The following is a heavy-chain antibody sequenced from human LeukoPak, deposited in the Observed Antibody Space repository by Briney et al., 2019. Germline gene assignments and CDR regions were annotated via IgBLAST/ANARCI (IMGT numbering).Heavy chain of an antibody. CDR2: ISGSGGST. D-gene: IGHD2-2*02. Sequence: GGSLRLSCAASGFTFSSYAMSWVRQAPGKGLEWVSAISGSGGSTYYADSVKGRFTISRDNSKNTLYLQMNSLRAEDTAVYYCAKSGCSSTSCYTDYWGQGTLVTVSS. V-gene: IGHV3-23*01. J-gene: IGHJ4*02. CDR3: AKSGCSSTSCYTDY. CDR1: GFTFSSYA.